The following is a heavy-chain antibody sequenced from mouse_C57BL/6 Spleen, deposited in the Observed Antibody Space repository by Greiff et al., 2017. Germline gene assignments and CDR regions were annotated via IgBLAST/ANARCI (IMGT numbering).Heavy chain of an antibody. CDR3: ARYPYYNNYYAMDY. Sequence: QVQLQQSGAELVRPGASVKLSCKASGYTFTDYYINWVKQRPGQGLEWIARIYPGSGNTYYNEKFKGKATLTAEKSSSTAYMQLSSLTSEDSAVYFCARYPYYNNYYAMDYWGQGTSVTVSS. J-gene: IGHJ4*01. D-gene: IGHD2-5*01. CDR1: GYTFTDYY. CDR2: IYPGSGNT. V-gene: IGHV1-76*01.